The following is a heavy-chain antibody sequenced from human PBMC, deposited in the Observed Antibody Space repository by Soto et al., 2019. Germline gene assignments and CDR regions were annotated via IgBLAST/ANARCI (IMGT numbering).Heavy chain of an antibody. CDR2: ISDDGSKT. Sequence: GSLRLSCAGSGVTFRVYAVHWVLQTPGKGLEWVTVISDDGSKTYYADSVKGRFSVSRDDSTNMVFLQMSSLRSEDTAVYHCARAYQLTYYFDDWGPGTPVTVSS. D-gene: IGHD3-9*01. J-gene: IGHJ4*02. V-gene: IGHV3-30*14. CDR1: GVTFRVYA. CDR3: ARAYQLTYYFDD.